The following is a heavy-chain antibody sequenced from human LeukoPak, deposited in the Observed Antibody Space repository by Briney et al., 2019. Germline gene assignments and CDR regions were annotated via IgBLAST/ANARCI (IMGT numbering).Heavy chain of an antibody. CDR2: IYPGDSDT. V-gene: IGHV5-51*01. D-gene: IGHD6-19*01. J-gene: IGHJ3*02. Sequence: GESLKISCKGSGYSFTRHWIGWVRQMPGKGLEWVGIIYPGDSDTRYSPSFQGQVTISADKSIDTAYLQWSSLKASDTAMYYCARVAVAGPYDAFDIWGQGTMVTVSS. CDR1: GYSFTRHW. CDR3: ARVAVAGPYDAFDI.